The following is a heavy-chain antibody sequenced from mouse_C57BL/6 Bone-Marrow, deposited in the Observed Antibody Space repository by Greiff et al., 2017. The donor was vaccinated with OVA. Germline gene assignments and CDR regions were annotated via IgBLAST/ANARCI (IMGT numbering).Heavy chain of an antibody. V-gene: IGHV5-17*01. Sequence: EVKLEESGGGLVKPGGSLKLSCAASGFTFSDYGMHWVRQAPEKGLEWVAYISSGSSTIYYADTVKGRFTISRDNAKNTLFLQMTSLRSEDTAMYYCARPRLRIYYAMDYWGQGTSVTVSS. CDR3: ARPRLRIYYAMDY. CDR2: ISSGSSTI. D-gene: IGHD3-2*02. J-gene: IGHJ4*01. CDR1: GFTFSDYG.